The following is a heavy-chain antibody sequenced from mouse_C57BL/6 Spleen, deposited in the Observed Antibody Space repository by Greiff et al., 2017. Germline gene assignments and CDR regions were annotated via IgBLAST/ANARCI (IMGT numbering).Heavy chain of an antibody. J-gene: IGHJ4*01. D-gene: IGHD2-3*01. V-gene: IGHV2-3*01. CDR1: GFSLTSYG. CDR2: IWGDGST. CDR3: GKDEDGYDAMDY. Sequence: VKLMESGPGLVAPSQSLSITCTVSGFSLTSYGVSWVRQPPGKGLEWLGVIWGDGSTNYHSALISRLSISQDNSKSQVFLKLNSMQTDDTATYYCGKDEDGYDAMDYWGQGTSVTVSS.